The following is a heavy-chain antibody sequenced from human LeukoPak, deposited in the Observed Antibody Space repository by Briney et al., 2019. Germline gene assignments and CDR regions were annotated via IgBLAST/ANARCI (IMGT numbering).Heavy chain of an antibody. J-gene: IGHJ4*02. V-gene: IGHV3-48*02. D-gene: IGHD1-26*01. CDR3: ARSTWQLLRILDY. CDR1: GFTFSSYA. Sequence: GGSLRLSCAASGFTFSSYALSWVRQAPGKGLEWVSYISSSSSTIYYADSVKGRFTISRDNAKNSLYLQMNSLRDEDTAVYYCARSTWQLLRILDYWGQGTLVTVSS. CDR2: ISSSSSTI.